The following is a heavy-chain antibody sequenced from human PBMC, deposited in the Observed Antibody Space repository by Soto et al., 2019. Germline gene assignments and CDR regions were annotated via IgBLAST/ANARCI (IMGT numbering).Heavy chain of an antibody. J-gene: IGHJ5*02. CDR1: GFTFSSYA. CDR3: AKDPQPRLKTEGASFSLEWFDP. Sequence: PGGSLRLSCAASGFTFSSYAMSWGRQAPGKGLGWVSAISGSGGSTYYADSVKGRFTISRDNSKNTLYLQMNSLRAEDTAVYYCAKDPQPRLKTEGASFSLEWFDPWGQGTLVTVSS. CDR2: ISGSGGST. V-gene: IGHV3-23*01. D-gene: IGHD1-26*01.